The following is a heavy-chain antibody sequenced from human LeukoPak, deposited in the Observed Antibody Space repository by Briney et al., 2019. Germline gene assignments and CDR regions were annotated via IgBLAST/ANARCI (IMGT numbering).Heavy chain of an antibody. CDR1: GYTFTGYY. D-gene: IGHD5-12*01. J-gene: IGHJ6*03. V-gene: IGHV1-2*02. Sequence: ASVKVSCKASGYTFTGYYMHWVQQAPGQGLEWMGWINPNSGGTNYAQKFQGRVTMTRDTSISTAYMELSRLRSDDTAVYYCARDGYDFSSYYYYYMDVWGKGTTVTVSS. CDR3: ARDGYDFSSYYYYYMDV. CDR2: INPNSGGT.